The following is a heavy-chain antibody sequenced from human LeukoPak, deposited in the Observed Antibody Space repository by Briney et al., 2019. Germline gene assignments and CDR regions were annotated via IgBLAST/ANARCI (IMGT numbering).Heavy chain of an antibody. CDR1: GGSISSGGYS. CDR3: ARQLTVRGDMDV. V-gene: IGHV4-30-4*07. D-gene: IGHD3-10*01. J-gene: IGHJ6*03. Sequence: PSETLSLTCAVSGGSISSGGYSWSWIRQPPGKGLEWIGYIYYSGSTYYNPSLKSRVTISVDTSKNQFSLKLSSVTAADTAVYYCARQLTVRGDMDVWGKGTTVTISS. CDR2: IYYSGST.